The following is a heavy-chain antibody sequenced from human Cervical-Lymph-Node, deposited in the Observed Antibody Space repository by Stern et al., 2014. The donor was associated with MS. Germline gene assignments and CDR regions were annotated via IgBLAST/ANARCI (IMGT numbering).Heavy chain of an antibody. CDR1: GYNFRTDW. V-gene: IGHV5-51*01. D-gene: IGHD1-1*01. CDR3: ARQPGTTLRHYFDGMDV. J-gene: IGHJ6*02. CDR2: IYPGDSDV. Sequence: EVQLVESGTEVKKPGGSLKLSCKASGYNFRTDWIAWVRQMSGKGLECMAIIYPGDSDVIYNPSFRGQVPISADKSTNTAYLQWSSLKPSDTAIYYCARQPGTTLRHYFDGMDVWGQGTSVTVSS.